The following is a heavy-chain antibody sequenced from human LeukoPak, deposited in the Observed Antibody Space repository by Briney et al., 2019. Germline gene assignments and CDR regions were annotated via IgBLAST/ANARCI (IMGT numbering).Heavy chain of an antibody. J-gene: IGHJ4*02. CDR2: IYYSGTT. CDR1: GGSISSGDYY. Sequence: SETLSLTCTVSGGSISSGDYYWSWIRQPPGKGLEWIGYIYYSGTTNYNPSLKSRVTISLGMSKNQFSLKLSSVTAADTAVYYCARLPMAVTPHVDYWGQGTLVTVSS. D-gene: IGHD2-21*02. V-gene: IGHV4-61*08. CDR3: ARLPMAVTPHVDY.